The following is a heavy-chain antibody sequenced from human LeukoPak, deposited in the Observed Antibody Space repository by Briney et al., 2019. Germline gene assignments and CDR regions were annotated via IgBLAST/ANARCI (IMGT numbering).Heavy chain of an antibody. D-gene: IGHD4-11*01. V-gene: IGHV1-69*06. CDR1: GGTFSSYA. Sequence: EASVKVSCKASGGTFSSYAISWVRQAPGQGLEWMGGIIPIFGTANYAQKFQGRVTITADKSTSTAYMELSSLRSEDTAVYYCASTVTTGGEFDPWGQGTLVTVSS. CDR3: ASTVTTGGEFDP. J-gene: IGHJ5*02. CDR2: IIPIFGTA.